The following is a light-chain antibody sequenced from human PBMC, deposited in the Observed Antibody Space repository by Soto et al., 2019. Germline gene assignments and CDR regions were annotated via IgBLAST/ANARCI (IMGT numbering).Light chain of an antibody. V-gene: IGLV1-40*01. CDR2: GNN. Sequence: QSAVTQPPSVSGAPGQRVTISCTGSSSNIGAGYDVHWYQQLPGTAPKLLIYGNNNRPSGVPDRFSGSRSGTSASLAITGLQAEDEADYYCQSYDNSLKVVFGGGTKVTVL. CDR1: SSNIGAGYD. CDR3: QSYDNSLKVV. J-gene: IGLJ2*01.